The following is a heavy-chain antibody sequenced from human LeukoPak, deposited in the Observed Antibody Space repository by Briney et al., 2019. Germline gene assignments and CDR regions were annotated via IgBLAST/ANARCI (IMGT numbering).Heavy chain of an antibody. D-gene: IGHD4-17*01. CDR1: GYTFTGYY. J-gene: IGHJ4*02. Sequence: ASVKVSCKASGYTFTGYYMHRVRQAPGQGLEWMGRINPNSGGTNYAQKFQGRVTMTRDTSISTAYMELSRLRSDDTAVYYCARDLTVTTRYDYWGQGTLVTVSS. CDR3: ARDLTVTTRYDY. CDR2: INPNSGGT. V-gene: IGHV1-2*06.